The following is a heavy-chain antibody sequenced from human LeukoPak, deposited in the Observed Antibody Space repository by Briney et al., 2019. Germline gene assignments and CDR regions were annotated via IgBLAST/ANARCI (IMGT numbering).Heavy chain of an antibody. D-gene: IGHD4-17*01. CDR1: GFTFSSYA. V-gene: IGHV3-23*01. CDR3: AKTIYGDYGAY. Sequence: GGSLRLSCAASGFTFSSYAMSWVRQAPGKGLEWVSAISGSGGSTYYADSVKGRFTISRDNSKNTLYLQMNSLRAEDTAVYYSAKTIYGDYGAYWGQGTLVTVSS. CDR2: ISGSGGST. J-gene: IGHJ4*02.